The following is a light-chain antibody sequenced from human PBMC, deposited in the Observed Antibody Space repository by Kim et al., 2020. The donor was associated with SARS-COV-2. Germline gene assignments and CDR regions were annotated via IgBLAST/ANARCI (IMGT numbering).Light chain of an antibody. CDR3: TSYTTSTTVV. CDR1: SSDIGGYNY. J-gene: IGLJ1*01. V-gene: IGLV2-14*04. CDR2: DVT. Sequence: GQSITISCTGTSSDIGGYNYVSWYQQSPGKTPKLILYDVTNRASGVSNRFSGSKSGNTASLAISALQAEDEGDYYCTSYTTSTTVVFGTGTKVTVL.